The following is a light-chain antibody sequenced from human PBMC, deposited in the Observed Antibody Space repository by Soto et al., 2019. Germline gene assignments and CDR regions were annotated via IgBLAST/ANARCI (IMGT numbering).Light chain of an antibody. Sequence: EIVLTQSPATLSLSPGDRATLSCRASQSLSSYLAWFQQKPGQAPRLLIYDASNRATGIPARFSGGGSGTDFTLTISSLEPADFAVYYCQQRRDWPLTFGGGTKVEIK. V-gene: IGKV3-11*01. J-gene: IGKJ4*01. CDR1: QSLSSY. CDR3: QQRRDWPLT. CDR2: DAS.